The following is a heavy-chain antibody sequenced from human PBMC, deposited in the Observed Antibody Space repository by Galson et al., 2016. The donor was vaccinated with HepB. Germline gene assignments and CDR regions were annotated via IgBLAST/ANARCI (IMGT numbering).Heavy chain of an antibody. V-gene: IGHV3-49*03. D-gene: IGHD3-10*01. CDR2: IRSKAFGGTT. CDR1: GFNFGDYA. Sequence: SLRLSCAVSGFNFGDYAMNWFRQAPGKGLEWVGFIRSKAFGGTTEYAASVKGRFSISRDDYRSIAYLQMNSLITEDTAVYYCTRVRWLARGDRDFDYWGQGTLVTVSS. J-gene: IGHJ4*02. CDR3: TRVRWLARGDRDFDY.